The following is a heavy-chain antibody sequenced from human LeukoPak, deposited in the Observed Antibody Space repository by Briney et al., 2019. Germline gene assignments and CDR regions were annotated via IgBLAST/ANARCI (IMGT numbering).Heavy chain of an antibody. V-gene: IGHV3-9*03. CDR1: GFTFDDYA. CDR2: ISWNSGSI. CDR3: AKGSSGWYYYFDY. Sequence: PGGSLRLSCAASGFTFDDYAMHWVRQAPGKGLEWVSGISWNSGSIGCADSVKGRFTISRDNAKNSLYLQMNSLRAEDMALYYCAKGSSGWYYYFDYWGQGTLVTVSS. J-gene: IGHJ4*02. D-gene: IGHD6-19*01.